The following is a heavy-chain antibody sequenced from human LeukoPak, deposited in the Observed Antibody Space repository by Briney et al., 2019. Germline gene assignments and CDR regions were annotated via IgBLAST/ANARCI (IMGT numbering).Heavy chain of an antibody. J-gene: IGHJ4*02. CDR2: ISGSGGST. D-gene: IGHD3-22*01. CDR3: ARTYYYDSSGYYYYVY. V-gene: IGHV3-23*01. CDR1: GFTFSSYA. Sequence: GGSLRLSCAASGFTFSSYAMSWVRQAPGKGLEWVSAISGSGGSTYYADSVKDRFTISRDNSKNTLYLQMNSLRAEDTAVYYCARTYYYDSSGYYYYVYWGQGTLVTVSS.